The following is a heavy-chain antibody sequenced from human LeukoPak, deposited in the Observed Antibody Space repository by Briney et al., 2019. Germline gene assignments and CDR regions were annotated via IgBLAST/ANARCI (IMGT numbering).Heavy chain of an antibody. D-gene: IGHD5-12*01. J-gene: IGHJ4*02. CDR3: ARLGDYSGYDY. CDR2: IYYSGST. V-gene: IGHV4-39*01. Sequence: PSETLSLTCTVSGGSFSSGSYYWDWIRQPPGKGLEWIGTIYYSGSTYYNSSLKSRVTISVDTSKNQFSLKLTSVTAADTALYYCARLGDYSGYDYWGQGTLVTVSS. CDR1: GGSFSSGSYY.